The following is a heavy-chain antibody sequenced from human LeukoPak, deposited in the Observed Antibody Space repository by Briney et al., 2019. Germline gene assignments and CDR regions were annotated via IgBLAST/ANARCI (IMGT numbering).Heavy chain of an antibody. V-gene: IGHV4-4*07. CDR2: VHNSVVT. CDR1: GGSMNTYY. CDR3: ARERAHGYSYGHVLDL. D-gene: IGHD5-18*01. J-gene: IGHJ4*02. Sequence: PSETLSLTCTVSGGSMNTYYWTCIRQTAGGQLEWIGQVHNSVVTTYNPSLRRRVSLSLDTSKNHFSLRLASVTAADPAVYFCARERAHGYSYGHVLDLWGQGILVTVSS.